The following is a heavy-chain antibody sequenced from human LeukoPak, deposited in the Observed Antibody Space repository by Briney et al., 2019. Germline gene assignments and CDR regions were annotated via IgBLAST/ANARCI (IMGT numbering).Heavy chain of an antibody. V-gene: IGHV3-9*01. CDR2: ISWNSGMR. CDR3: AKDRHSDYYYGMDV. D-gene: IGHD3-3*02. Sequence: PGGSLRLSGTASGFTFNDYAMHWVRQAPGKGREWGSGISWNSGMRAYADSVKGRFIISRDNAKDSLYLQMNSLRPEDTAFYYCAKDRHSDYYYGMDVWGQGTTVTVSS. J-gene: IGHJ6*02. CDR1: GFTFNDYA.